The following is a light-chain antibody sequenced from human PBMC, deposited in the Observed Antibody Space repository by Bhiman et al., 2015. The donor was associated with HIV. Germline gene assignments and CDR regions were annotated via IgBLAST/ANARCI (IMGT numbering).Light chain of an antibody. CDR2: ANS. J-gene: IGLJ1*01. CDR3: SSLTSSLTYV. CDR1: SSNIGAGYD. Sequence: QSVLTQPPSVSGAPGQRVTISCTGSSSNIGAGYDVHWYQQTLGTAPKLLVYANSNRPSGVPERFSGSKSGTSASLTITGLRAEDEADYYCSSLTSSLTYVFGTGTNVTVL. V-gene: IGLV1-40*01.